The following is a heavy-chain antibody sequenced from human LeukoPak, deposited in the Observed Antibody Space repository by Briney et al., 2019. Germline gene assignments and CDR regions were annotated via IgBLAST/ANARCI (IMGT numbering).Heavy chain of an antibody. CDR2: IRSKVHGGTA. D-gene: IGHD5-24*01. CDR3: SREPKGRWLQFDY. J-gene: IGHJ4*02. CDR1: GFTFGDDT. V-gene: IGHV3-49*03. Sequence: HTGGSLRLSCTPSGFTFGDDTMSWFRQAPGKGLEWVGFIRSKVHGGTAEYAASVKGRFTLSRDDSKNIAYLQMNSLKIEDTAVYYCSREPKGRWLQFDYWGQGTLVTVSS.